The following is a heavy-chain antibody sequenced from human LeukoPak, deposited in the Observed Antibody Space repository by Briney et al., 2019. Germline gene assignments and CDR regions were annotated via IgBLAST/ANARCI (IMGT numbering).Heavy chain of an antibody. V-gene: IGHV3-33*01. CDR3: VRDRCSGGSCRLFDY. CDR1: GFTFGTYA. CDR2: MWSDGDNR. D-gene: IGHD2-15*01. J-gene: IGHJ4*02. Sequence: GRSLRLSCAASGFTFGTYAMHWVRQAPGKGLEWVAVMWSDGDNRYYADSVKGRFTISRDNPKNTLYLEMNSLRAEDTAVYYCVRDRCSGGSCRLFDYWGQGALVTVSS.